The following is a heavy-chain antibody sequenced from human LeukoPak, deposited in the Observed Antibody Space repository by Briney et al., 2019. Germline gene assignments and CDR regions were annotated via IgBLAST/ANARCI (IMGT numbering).Heavy chain of an antibody. CDR2: IYYSGST. V-gene: IGHV4-59*01. J-gene: IGHJ4*02. CDR3: ARLAYCGGDCYHAPFDY. CDR1: GGSISSYY. D-gene: IGHD2-21*02. Sequence: SETLSLTCTVSGGSISSYYWSWIRQPPGKELEWIGCIYYSGSTNYNPSLKSRVTISVDTSKNQFSLKLSSVTAADTAVYYCARLAYCGGDCYHAPFDYWGQGTLVTVSS.